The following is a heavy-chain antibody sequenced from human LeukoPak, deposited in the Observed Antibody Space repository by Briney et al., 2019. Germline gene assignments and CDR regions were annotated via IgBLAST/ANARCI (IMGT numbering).Heavy chain of an antibody. CDR3: ARCQAEERDGVVKVFDY. V-gene: IGHV4-39*07. Sequence: SETLSLTCTVSGGSISSSSYYWGWIRQPPGKGLEWIGSIYYSGSTYYNPSLKSRVTISVDTSKNQFSLKLSSVTAADTAVYYCARCQAEERDGVVKVFDYWGQGTLVTVSS. CDR2: IYYSGST. CDR1: GGSISSSSYY. D-gene: IGHD3-3*01. J-gene: IGHJ4*02.